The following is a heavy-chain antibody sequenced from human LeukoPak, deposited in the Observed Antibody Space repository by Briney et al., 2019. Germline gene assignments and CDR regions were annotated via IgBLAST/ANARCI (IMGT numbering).Heavy chain of an antibody. V-gene: IGHV3-7*01. CDR2: IKLDGSEK. CDR1: GFTFSNYA. D-gene: IGHD6-13*01. CDR3: ARIAAAGTGKAVAYYFDY. Sequence: GGSLRLSCAASGFTFSNYAMHWVRQAPGKGLEWVANIKLDGSEKYYVDSVKGRFTISRDNAKNSLYLQMNSLRAEDTAVYYCARIAAAGTGKAVAYYFDYWGQGTLVTVSS. J-gene: IGHJ4*02.